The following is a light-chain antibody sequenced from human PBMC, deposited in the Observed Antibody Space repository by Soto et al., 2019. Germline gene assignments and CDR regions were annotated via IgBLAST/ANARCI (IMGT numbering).Light chain of an antibody. V-gene: IGKV1-5*03. CDR1: ETISTW. CDR2: KAS. CDR3: QQYKTYPGT. Sequence: DIQITQSPSTLSASVGDRVTITCRASETISTWLAWYQQKPGKAPNLLIYKASTLGSGVPSRFIGSGSGTEFTLTIRGLQADDFATYYCQQYKTYPGTFGPGTKVEIK. J-gene: IGKJ1*01.